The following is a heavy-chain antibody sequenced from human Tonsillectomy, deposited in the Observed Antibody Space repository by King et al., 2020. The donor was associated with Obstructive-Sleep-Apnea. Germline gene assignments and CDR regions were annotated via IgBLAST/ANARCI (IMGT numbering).Heavy chain of an antibody. J-gene: IGHJ4*02. D-gene: IGHD4-17*01. CDR1: GFSFSSYS. Sequence: VQLVESGGGLVQPGGSLRLSCAASGFSFSSYSMNWVRQAPGKGLEWLSYISSSSSTIYYADSVNGRFTISRYNAKNSLFLHMNSLRAEDTAVYYCARDHFGDYSSLDYWGQGTLVTVSS. CDR2: ISSSSSTI. CDR3: ARDHFGDYSSLDY. V-gene: IGHV3-48*04.